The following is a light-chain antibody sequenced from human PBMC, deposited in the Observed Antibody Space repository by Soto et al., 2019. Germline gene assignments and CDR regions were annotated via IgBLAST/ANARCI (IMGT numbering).Light chain of an antibody. CDR1: QDITSY. Sequence: DIQMTQSPSSLSASVGDRVTITCQASQDITSYLNGYQHKPGQASKLLIYDASILEAGVPPRFSGSGSGTDFTLTISSLQPEDVATYYCQHCDYLPIFCPGTTVDFK. CDR3: QHCDYLPI. CDR2: DAS. J-gene: IGKJ3*01. V-gene: IGKV1-33*01.